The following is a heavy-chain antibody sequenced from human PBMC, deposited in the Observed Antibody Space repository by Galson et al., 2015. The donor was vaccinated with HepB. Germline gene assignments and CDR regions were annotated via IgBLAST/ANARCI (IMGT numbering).Heavy chain of an antibody. CDR2: IIPIFGTA. J-gene: IGHJ4*02. Sequence: SVKVSCKASGGAFSSYAISWVRQAPGQGLEWMGGIIPIFGTANYAQKFQGRVTITTDESTSTAYMELSSLRSEDTAVYYCARRSVDLYYFDYWGQGTLVTVSS. D-gene: IGHD3/OR15-3a*01. V-gene: IGHV1-69*05. CDR3: ARRSVDLYYFDY. CDR1: GGAFSSYA.